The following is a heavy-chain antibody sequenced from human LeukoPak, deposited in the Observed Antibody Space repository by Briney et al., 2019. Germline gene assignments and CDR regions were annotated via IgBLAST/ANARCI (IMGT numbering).Heavy chain of an antibody. D-gene: IGHD3-22*01. CDR1: GGSISSYY. CDR3: ARFGYYDSSGYLCFDY. J-gene: IGHJ4*02. V-gene: IGHV4-4*07. Sequence: SETLSLTCTVSGGSISSYYWSWIGQPAGKGLEWIGRIYTSGSTNYNPSLKSRVTMSVDTSKNQFSLKLSSVTAADTAVYYCARFGYYDSSGYLCFDYWGQGTLVTVSS. CDR2: IYTSGST.